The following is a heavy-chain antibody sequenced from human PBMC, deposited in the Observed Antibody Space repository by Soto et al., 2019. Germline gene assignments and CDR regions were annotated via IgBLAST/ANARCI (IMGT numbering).Heavy chain of an antibody. CDR2: IWYDGSNK. CDR3: ARDRASDSSSFFDY. D-gene: IGHD6-13*01. V-gene: IGHV3-33*01. CDR1: GFSFSSYV. Sequence: FLRLVCAASGFSFSSYVVPGALQEPGKGLEWVAVIWYDGSNKYYADSVKGRFTISRDNSKNTLYLQMNSLRAEDTAVYYCARDRASDSSSFFDYWGQGTLVTVSS. J-gene: IGHJ4*02.